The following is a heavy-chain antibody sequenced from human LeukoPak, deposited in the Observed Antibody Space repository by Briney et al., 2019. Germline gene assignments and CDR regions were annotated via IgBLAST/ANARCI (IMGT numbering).Heavy chain of an antibody. Sequence: SETLSLTCTVSGGSISSSSYYWGWIRQPPGKGLEWIGCIYDRGPAYYNPSLKSRFTISVDRPKNQFFLNVTSLTAADTAVYYCARSRQASGLFNSWGQGTLVVVSS. CDR3: ARSRQASGLFNS. V-gene: IGHV4-39*07. J-gene: IGHJ5*01. D-gene: IGHD3-10*01. CDR1: GGSISSSSYY. CDR2: IYDRGPA.